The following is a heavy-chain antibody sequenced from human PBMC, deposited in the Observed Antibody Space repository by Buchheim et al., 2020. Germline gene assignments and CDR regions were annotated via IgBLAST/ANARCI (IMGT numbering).Heavy chain of an antibody. CDR3: ARDGGVNYYDFWSGYYTGGTYYGMDV. CDR1: GFTFSSYS. D-gene: IGHD3-3*01. J-gene: IGHJ6*02. Sequence: EVQLVESGGGLVQPGGSLRLSCAASGFTFSSYSMNWVRQAPGQGLEWVSYISSSSSTIYYADSVKGRFTISRDNAKNSLYLQMNSLRAEDTAVYYCARDGGVNYYDFWSGYYTGGTYYGMDVWGQGTT. V-gene: IGHV3-48*01. CDR2: ISSSSSTI.